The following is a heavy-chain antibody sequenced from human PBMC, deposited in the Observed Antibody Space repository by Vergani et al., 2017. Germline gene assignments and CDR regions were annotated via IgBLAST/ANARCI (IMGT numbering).Heavy chain of an antibody. CDR3: ARGKGVVQLWYPSWYFDL. CDR2: IYYSGST. D-gene: IGHD5-18*01. V-gene: IGHV4-30-4*08. Sequence: QVQLQESRPGLVKPSQTLSLTCTVSGGSISRGDYYWSWIRQPPVKGLEWIGYIYYSGSTYYNPSLKSRVTISVDTSKNQFSLKLSSVTAADTAVYYCARGKGVVQLWYPSWYFDLWGRGTLVTVSS. CDR1: GGSISRGDYY. J-gene: IGHJ2*01.